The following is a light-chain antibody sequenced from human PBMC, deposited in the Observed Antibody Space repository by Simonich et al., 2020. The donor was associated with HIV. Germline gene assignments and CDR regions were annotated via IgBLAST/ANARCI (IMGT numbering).Light chain of an antibody. CDR1: QSVSSSY. V-gene: IGKV3-15*01. Sequence: EIVLTQSPGTLSLSPGERPTLSCRASQSVSSSYLAWYQHKPGQAPRLLIYGASTRATGIPARFSGSGSGTEFTLTISSLQSEDFAVYYCQQYNNWPPWTFGQGTKVEIK. J-gene: IGKJ1*01. CDR2: GAS. CDR3: QQYNNWPPWT.